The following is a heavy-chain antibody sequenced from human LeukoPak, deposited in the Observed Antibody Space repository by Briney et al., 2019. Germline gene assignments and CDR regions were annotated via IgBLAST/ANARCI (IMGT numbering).Heavy chain of an antibody. CDR1: GYTFSNYD. CDR2: INPNTGGA. CDR3: AITYSNSAFDV. J-gene: IGHJ3*01. Sequence: ASVKVSCKTSGYTFSNYDIHWLRQAPGQGLEWMGRINPNTGGANYAQNFKGRVTMTRDTSTSTAYMDLSRRTSDDTAIYYCAITYSNSAFDVWGQGTVVTVSS. D-gene: IGHD2-15*01. V-gene: IGHV1-2*06.